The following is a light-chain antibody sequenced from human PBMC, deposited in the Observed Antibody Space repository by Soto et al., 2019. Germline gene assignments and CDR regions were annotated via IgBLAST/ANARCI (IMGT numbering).Light chain of an antibody. V-gene: IGLV2-8*01. Sequence: QLVLTQPPSASGSPGQSVTISCTGTSSDVGGYNFVSWYQQHPGKAPKLIIYEVNKRPSGVPDRFSASKSGNTASLTVSGLQAEDEADYYCSSYAGTNNRYVFGTGTKLTVL. CDR2: EVN. CDR3: SSYAGTNNRYV. J-gene: IGLJ1*01. CDR1: SSDVGGYNF.